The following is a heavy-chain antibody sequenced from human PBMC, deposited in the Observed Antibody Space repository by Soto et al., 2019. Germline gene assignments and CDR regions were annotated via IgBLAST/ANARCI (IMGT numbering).Heavy chain of an antibody. CDR1: GFTFSSYA. V-gene: IGHV3-23*01. J-gene: IGHJ6*02. D-gene: IGHD2-2*01. Sequence: GSLRLSCAASGFTFSSYAMSWVRQAPGKGLEWVSAISGSGVSTYYAASVKGRFTISRDNSKNTLYLQMSGLRAEDTAIYYCAKDPISAVVERANYGLEVWGQGTTVTVSS. CDR3: AKDPISAVVERANYGLEV. CDR2: ISGSGVST.